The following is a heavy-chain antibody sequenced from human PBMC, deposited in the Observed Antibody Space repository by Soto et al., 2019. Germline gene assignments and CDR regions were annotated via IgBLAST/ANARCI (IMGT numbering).Heavy chain of an antibody. Sequence: PGWSLRLSCAASGFTFSSYAMNWVRQAPGKGLEWVSGISGTGGSTHYADTVQGRFTISRDNSKHTLYLQMHSLRAEDTAVYFCAKTIVKPAYWGQGTMVTVSS. J-gene: IGHJ4*02. CDR2: ISGTGGST. CDR3: AKTIVKPAY. CDR1: GFTFSSYA. D-gene: IGHD3-22*01. V-gene: IGHV3-23*01.